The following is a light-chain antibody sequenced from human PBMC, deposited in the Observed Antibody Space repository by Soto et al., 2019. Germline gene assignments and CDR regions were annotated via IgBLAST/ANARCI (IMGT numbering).Light chain of an antibody. CDR2: GAF. J-gene: IGKJ1*01. V-gene: IGKV3-15*01. CDR3: QQYNNWPRT. Sequence: EVVMTQSPATLSVSPGERATLSCRASQSVSSNLAWYHQKPGQAPRLLIYGAFTRATGVPARFSGSGSGTEFTLTISSLQSEDFAVYYCQQYNNWPRTFGQGTKVEIK. CDR1: QSVSSN.